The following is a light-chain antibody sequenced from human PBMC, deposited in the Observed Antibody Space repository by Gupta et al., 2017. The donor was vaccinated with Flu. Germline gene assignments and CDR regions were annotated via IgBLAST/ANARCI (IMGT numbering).Light chain of an antibody. CDR2: DAS. J-gene: IGKJ5*01. Sequence: ELVLTPSPVPLSLSPGDRATLSCRASQTVNNYLAWYQQKPGQTPRLLIYDASYRDSGIPARFSGSGSGTDFTLTISSLDPEDFAVYYCQQRGSWPPTITFGQGTRLEIK. V-gene: IGKV3-11*01. CDR1: QTVNNY. CDR3: QQRGSWPPTIT.